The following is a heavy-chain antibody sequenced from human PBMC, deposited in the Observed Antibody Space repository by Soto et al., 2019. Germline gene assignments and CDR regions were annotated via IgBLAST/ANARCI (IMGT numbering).Heavy chain of an antibody. CDR2: IDPTDSFT. V-gene: IGHV5-10-1*01. D-gene: IGHD2-15*01. CDR1: GNKFTTFW. CDR3: APTATGGSRDAFDV. Sequence: XDSLKVSCKSSGNKFTTFWVNWVRQTPGKGLEWLGRIDPTDSFTNYSPPFEGHVTISVDRSISTAYLQWNSLQASDTAIYYCAPTATGGSRDAFDVCGQRTTVTVSS. J-gene: IGHJ3*01.